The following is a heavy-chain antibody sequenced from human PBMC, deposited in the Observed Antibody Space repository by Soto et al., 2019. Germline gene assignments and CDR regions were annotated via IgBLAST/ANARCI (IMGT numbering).Heavy chain of an antibody. V-gene: IGHV1-69*13. J-gene: IGHJ6*04. Sequence: EASVKVSCKASGGTFSSYAISWVRQAPGQGLEWMGGIIPIFGTANYAQKFQGRVTITADESTSTAYMELSSLRSEDTAVYYCARDRRWYYDFWSGTYYGMDVWGKGTTVTVSS. D-gene: IGHD3-3*01. CDR3: ARDRRWYYDFWSGTYYGMDV. CDR1: GGTFSSYA. CDR2: IIPIFGTA.